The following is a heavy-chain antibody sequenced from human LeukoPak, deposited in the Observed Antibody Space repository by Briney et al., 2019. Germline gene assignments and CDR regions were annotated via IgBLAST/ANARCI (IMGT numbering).Heavy chain of an antibody. D-gene: IGHD6-13*01. CDR2: IYTSGST. CDR1: GGSISSYY. V-gene: IGHV4-4*07. Sequence: PSETLSLTCTVSGGSISSYYWSWIRQPAGKGLEWIGRIYTSGSTNYNPSLKSRVTMSVDTSKNQFSLKLSSVTAADTAVYYCARETPVTTGYSSSWWGGDFDYWGQGTLVTVSS. CDR3: ARETPVTTGYSSSWWGGDFDY. J-gene: IGHJ4*02.